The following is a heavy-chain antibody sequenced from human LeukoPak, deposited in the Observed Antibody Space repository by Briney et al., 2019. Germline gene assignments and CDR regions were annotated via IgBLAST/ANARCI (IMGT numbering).Heavy chain of an antibody. D-gene: IGHD4-17*01. CDR1: GFTFSSYS. V-gene: IGHV3-21*01. CDR3: ARDAIAPDYALGY. Sequence: PGGSLRLSCAASGFTFSSYSMNWVRQAPGKGLEWVSSISSSSSYIYYADSVKGRFTISRDNAKNSLYLQMNSLRAEDTAVYYCARDAIAPDYALGYWGQGTLVTVSS. CDR2: ISSSSSYI. J-gene: IGHJ4*02.